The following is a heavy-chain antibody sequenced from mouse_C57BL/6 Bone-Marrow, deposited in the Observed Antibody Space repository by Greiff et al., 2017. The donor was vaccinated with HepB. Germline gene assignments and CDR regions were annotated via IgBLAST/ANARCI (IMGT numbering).Heavy chain of an antibody. V-gene: IGHV5-6*02. J-gene: IGHJ3*01. CDR1: GFTFSSYG. CDR2: ISSGGSYT. Sequence: EVKLVESGGDLVKPGGSLKLSCAASGFTFSSYGMSWVRQTPDKRLEWVATISSGGSYTYYPDSVKGRFTISRDNAKNTLYLQMSSLKSEDTAMYDCARRYYDYPLWFAYWGQGTLVTVSA. D-gene: IGHD2-4*01. CDR3: ARRYYDYPLWFAY.